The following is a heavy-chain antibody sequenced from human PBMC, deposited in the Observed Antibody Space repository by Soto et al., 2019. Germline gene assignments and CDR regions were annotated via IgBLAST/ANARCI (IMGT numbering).Heavy chain of an antibody. D-gene: IGHD2-2*01. V-gene: IGHV1-3*01. CDR2: INAGNGNT. CDR3: ARESGYCSSTSCYEIADWFDP. CDR1: GYTFTSYG. Sequence: ASVKVSCKASGYTFTSYGINWVRQAPGQGLEWMGWINAGNGNTKYSQKFQGRVTITRDTSASTAYMELSSLRSEDTAVYYCARESGYCSSTSCYEIADWFDPWGQGTLVTVSS. J-gene: IGHJ5*02.